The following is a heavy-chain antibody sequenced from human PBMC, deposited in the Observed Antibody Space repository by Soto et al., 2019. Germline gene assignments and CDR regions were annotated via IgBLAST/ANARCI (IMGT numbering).Heavy chain of an antibody. CDR3: TRAAWFPYLSFY. Sequence: PXGSLRLSCAASGFTLSRFELHWVRQAPGKGLDWISYISSSGSTAYYASSVEGRFTISRDNANNSVYLQMDSLRAEDTALYYCTRAAWFPYLSFYWGQGALVTVSS. V-gene: IGHV3-48*03. D-gene: IGHD3-10*01. CDR1: GFTLSRFE. CDR2: ISSSGSTA. J-gene: IGHJ4*02.